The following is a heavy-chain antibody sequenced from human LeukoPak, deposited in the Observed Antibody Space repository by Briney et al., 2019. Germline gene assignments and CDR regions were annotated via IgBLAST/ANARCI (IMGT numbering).Heavy chain of an antibody. CDR2: IYSGNST. CDR1: RFTVSSNY. CDR3: ARGYLEDY. D-gene: IGHD3-10*01. Sequence: TGGSLRLSCAASRFTVSSNYISGVRQAPGEGLEWVSVIYSGNSTYHADSVRGRFTISRDNSKNTQYLEMNSLRVEDTAVYFCARGYLEDYWGQGTLVTVSS. V-gene: IGHV3-66*01. J-gene: IGHJ4*02.